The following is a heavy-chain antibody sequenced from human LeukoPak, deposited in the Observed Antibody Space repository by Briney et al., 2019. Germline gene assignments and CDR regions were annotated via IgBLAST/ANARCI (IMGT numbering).Heavy chain of an antibody. J-gene: IGHJ4*02. Sequence: ASVKVSCKASGYTFTSYGISWVRQAPGQGLEWMGWINTNTGNPTYAQGFTGRFVFSLDTSVSTAYLQISSLKAEDTAVYYCARVRNTVVDPFDYWGQGTLVTVSS. CDR2: INTNTGNP. CDR3: ARVRNTVVDPFDY. D-gene: IGHD4-23*01. CDR1: GYTFTSYG. V-gene: IGHV7-4-1*02.